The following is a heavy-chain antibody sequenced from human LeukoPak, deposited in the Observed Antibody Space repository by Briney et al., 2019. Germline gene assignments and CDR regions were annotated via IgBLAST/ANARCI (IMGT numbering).Heavy chain of an antibody. D-gene: IGHD6-13*01. J-gene: IGHJ4*02. Sequence: GRSLRLSCATSEFTFSTYGMHWVRQAPGKGLEWVAVISYDGSYKFYADSVKGRFTISRDNSKSTLYLQMNSLRAEDTAVYYCAKDRYSGLNTIDYWGQGTLVTVSS. CDR2: ISYDGSYK. CDR3: AKDRYSGLNTIDY. V-gene: IGHV3-30*18. CDR1: EFTFSTYG.